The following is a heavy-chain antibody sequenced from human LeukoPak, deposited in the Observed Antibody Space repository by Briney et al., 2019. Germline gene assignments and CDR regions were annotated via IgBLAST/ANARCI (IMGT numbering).Heavy chain of an antibody. J-gene: IGHJ4*02. V-gene: IGHV1-69*04. D-gene: IGHD6-19*01. CDR2: ITPILGIA. CDR1: GGTFSSYA. CDR3: ARIAVAGTNWDY. Sequence: SVKVSCKASGGTFSSYAISWVRQAPGQGLEWMGRITPILGIANYAQKFQGRVTITADKSTSTAYMELSSLRSEDTAVYYCARIAVAGTNWDYWGQGTLVTVSS.